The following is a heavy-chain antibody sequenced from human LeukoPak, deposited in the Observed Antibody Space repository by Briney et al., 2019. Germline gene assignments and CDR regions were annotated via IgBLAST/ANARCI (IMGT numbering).Heavy chain of an antibody. CDR3: ARDPIAPPYDSSGYYFDY. CDR2: ISSSSSYI. J-gene: IGHJ4*02. D-gene: IGHD3-22*01. CDR1: GFIFNNYA. Sequence: GRSLRLSCAGSGFIFNNYAMHWVRQPPGKGLEWVSSISSSSSYIYYADSVKGRFTISRDNAKNSLYLQMNSLRAEDTAVYYCARDPIAPPYDSSGYYFDYWGQGTLVAVSS. V-gene: IGHV3-21*01.